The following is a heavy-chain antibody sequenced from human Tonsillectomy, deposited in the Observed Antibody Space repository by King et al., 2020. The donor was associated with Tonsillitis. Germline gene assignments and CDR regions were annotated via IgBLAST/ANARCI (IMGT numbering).Heavy chain of an antibody. CDR1: GGTFSTYS. D-gene: IGHD3-10*01. J-gene: IGHJ4*02. Sequence: QLVQSGAEVKKPGSSVKVSCKVSGGTFSTYSISWVRQAPGQGLEWMGGIIPLFGTANYALTYLGRVTITADESTTTAYMGLSSLGSEDTAVYYCARGSYYGSGTYYRLSGFESWGQGTLVTVSS. CDR3: ARGSYYGSGTYYRLSGFES. V-gene: IGHV1-69*01. CDR2: IIPLFGTA.